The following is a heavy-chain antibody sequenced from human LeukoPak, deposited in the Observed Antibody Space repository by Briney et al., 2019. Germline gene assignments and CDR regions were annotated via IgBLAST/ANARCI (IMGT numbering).Heavy chain of an antibody. CDR1: GFTFDDYA. D-gene: IGHD2-15*01. Sequence: PGGSLRLSCAASGFTFDDYAMHGVRQAPGKGLEWVSGISWNSGSIGYADSVKGRFTISRDNAKNSLYLQMNSLRAEDTALYYCAKDRRMDYWGQGALVTVSS. V-gene: IGHV3-9*01. CDR2: ISWNSGSI. CDR3: AKDRRMDY. J-gene: IGHJ4*02.